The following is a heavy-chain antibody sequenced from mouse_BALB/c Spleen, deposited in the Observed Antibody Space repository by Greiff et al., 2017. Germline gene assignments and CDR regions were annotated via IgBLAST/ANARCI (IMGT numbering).Heavy chain of an antibody. J-gene: IGHJ1*01. Sequence: EVQRVESGGGLVKPGGSLKLSCAASGFTFSSYAMSWVRQSPEKRLEWVAEISNGGSTYYPDSVKGRFTISRDNAKNTLYLQMSSLKSEDTAMYYCAREGYRYDYWYFDVWGAGTTVTVSS. V-gene: IGHV5-6-3*01. CDR2: ISNGGST. CDR3: AREGYRYDYWYFDV. D-gene: IGHD2-14*01. CDR1: GFTFSSYA.